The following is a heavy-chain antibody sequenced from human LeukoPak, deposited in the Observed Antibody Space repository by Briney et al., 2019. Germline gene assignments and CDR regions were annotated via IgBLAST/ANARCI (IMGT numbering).Heavy chain of an antibody. D-gene: IGHD6-13*01. J-gene: IGHJ4*02. CDR2: MNPNSGNT. CDR3: ARIAAAGNRRLNY. Sequence: GASVTVSCKASGYTFPSYDINWVRQATRQGLEWVGWMNPNSGNTGYAQKFQGRIIVSRNTSISTAYMELSCLTSEDTAIYYCARIAAAGNRRLNYWGQGALVTVAS. CDR1: GYTFPSYD. V-gene: IGHV1-8*01.